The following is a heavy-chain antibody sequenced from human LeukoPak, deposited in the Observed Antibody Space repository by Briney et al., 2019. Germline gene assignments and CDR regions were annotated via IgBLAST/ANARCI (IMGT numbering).Heavy chain of an antibody. D-gene: IGHD6-19*01. CDR3: ARGPKEQWLVVGYFDY. CDR2: ISAYNGNT. Sequence: GASVKVSCKASGYTFTSYGISWVRQAPGQGLEWMGWISAYNGNTNYAQKLQGRVTMTTDTSTSTAYMELSSLRSEDTAVYYCARGPKEQWLVVGYFDYWGQGTLVTVSS. J-gene: IGHJ4*02. V-gene: IGHV1-18*01. CDR1: GYTFTSYG.